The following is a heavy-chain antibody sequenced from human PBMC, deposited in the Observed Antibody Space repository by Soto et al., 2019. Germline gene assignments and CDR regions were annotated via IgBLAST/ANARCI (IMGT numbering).Heavy chain of an antibody. Sequence: QVQLQESGPGLVKPSETLSLTCTVSGGSVSSGSYYWSWIRQPPGKGPEWIGYIYYSGSTNYNPSLKSRVTISVDTSKNQFSLKLSSVTAADTAVYYCARNDFWSGYYTGNRDYWGQGTLVTVSS. D-gene: IGHD3-3*01. CDR3: ARNDFWSGYYTGNRDY. V-gene: IGHV4-61*01. CDR2: IYYSGST. CDR1: GGSVSSGSYY. J-gene: IGHJ4*02.